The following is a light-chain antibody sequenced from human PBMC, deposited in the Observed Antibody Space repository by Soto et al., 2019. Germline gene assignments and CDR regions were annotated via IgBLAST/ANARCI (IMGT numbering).Light chain of an antibody. CDR3: QQYDNWPPLT. V-gene: IGKV3-15*01. Sequence: ENVLTQSPVTLSVSPGERATLSCRASQSVRRNLAWYQQKPGQAPRLLISGASTRATGIPARFSGSGSGTEFTLTISSLQSEDFAVYYCQQYDNWPPLTFGGGTKVEIK. J-gene: IGKJ4*01. CDR1: QSVRRN. CDR2: GAS.